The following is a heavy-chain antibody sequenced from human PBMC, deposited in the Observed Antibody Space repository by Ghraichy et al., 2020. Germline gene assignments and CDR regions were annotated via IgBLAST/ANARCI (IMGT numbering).Heavy chain of an antibody. CDR3: ARGSTVVRFYYYDGMDV. J-gene: IGHJ6*02. Sequence: GSLRLSCVGSGFTFGSYSMNWVRQSPGKRLEWVSYITSSSSFRSYADSVKGRFTISRDNAQNSLSLQMSSLTDEDTAVYYCARGSTVVRFYYYDGMDVWGQGTTVTVSS. V-gene: IGHV3-48*02. CDR1: GFTFGSYS. CDR2: ITSSSSFR. D-gene: IGHD4-23*01.